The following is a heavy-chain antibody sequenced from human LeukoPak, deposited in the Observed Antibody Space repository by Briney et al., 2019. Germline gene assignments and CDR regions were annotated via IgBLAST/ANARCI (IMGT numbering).Heavy chain of an antibody. J-gene: IGHJ4*02. D-gene: IGHD7-27*01. CDR2: INPNSGGT. V-gene: IGHV1-2*02. CDR1: GFTFTAYH. CDR3: ARGPHWDPHFDY. Sequence: ASVKVSCKAPGFTFTAYHMHWVRQAPGQGPEWMGWINPNSGGTNYAQKFQGRVTMTRDTSISTAYMELSGLRSDDTAVYYCARGPHWDPHFDYWGQGTLVTVSS.